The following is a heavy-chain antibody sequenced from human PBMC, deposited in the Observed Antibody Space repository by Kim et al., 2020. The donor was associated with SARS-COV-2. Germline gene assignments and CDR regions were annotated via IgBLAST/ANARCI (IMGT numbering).Heavy chain of an antibody. D-gene: IGHD5-18*01. CDR3: ARQSSVDTAMVFDY. Sequence: SPSVQGQVTISAGKSISTAYLQWSSLKASDTAMYYCARQSSVDTAMVFDYWGQGTLVTVSS. V-gene: IGHV5-51*01. J-gene: IGHJ4*02.